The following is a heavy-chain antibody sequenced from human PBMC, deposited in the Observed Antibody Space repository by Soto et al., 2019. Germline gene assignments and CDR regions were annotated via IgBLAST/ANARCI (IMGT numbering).Heavy chain of an antibody. CDR2: ISGSGGST. CDR1: GFTFSSYA. CDR3: AKDQWTTVTTRSWFDP. V-gene: IGHV3-23*01. Sequence: GVSLRLSCAASGFTFSSYAMSWVRQAPGKGLQWVSAISGSGGSTYYADSVKGRFTISRDNSKNTLYLQMNSLRAEDTAVYYCAKDQWTTVTTRSWFDPWGKETLVTVSP. J-gene: IGHJ5*02. D-gene: IGHD4-17*01.